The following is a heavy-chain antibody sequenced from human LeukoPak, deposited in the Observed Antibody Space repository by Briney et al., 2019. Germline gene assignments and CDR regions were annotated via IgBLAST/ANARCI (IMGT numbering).Heavy chain of an antibody. CDR2: INHSGST. Sequence: TSETLSLTCAVYGGSFSGYYWSWIRQPPGKGLEWIGEINHSGSTNYNPSLKSRVTISVDTSKNQFSLKLSSVTATDTAVYYCARVMLRGRKAGYCSGGSCYSFADYWGQGTLVTVSS. CDR3: ARVMLRGRKAGYCSGGSCYSFADY. CDR1: GGSFSGYY. V-gene: IGHV4-34*01. D-gene: IGHD2-15*01. J-gene: IGHJ4*02.